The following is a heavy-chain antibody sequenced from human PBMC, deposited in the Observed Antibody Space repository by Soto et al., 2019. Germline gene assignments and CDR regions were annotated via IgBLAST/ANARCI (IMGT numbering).Heavy chain of an antibody. J-gene: IGHJ6*02. V-gene: IGHV1-58*01. CDR3: SASGGYYDFWSGHYYYCMDV. D-gene: IGHD3-3*01. CDR2: IVVGSGNT. CDR1: GFTFTSSA. Sequence: ASVKVSSKASGFTFTSSALQWVRQARGQRLEWIGWIVVGSGNTNYAQKFQERVTITRGMYTSTAYMELSSLRSEDTAVYYCSASGGYYDFWSGHYYYCMDVWGQWTTVTVSS.